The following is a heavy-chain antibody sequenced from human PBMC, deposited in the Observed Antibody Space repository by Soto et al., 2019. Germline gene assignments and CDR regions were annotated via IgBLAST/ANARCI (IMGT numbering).Heavy chain of an antibody. D-gene: IGHD3-16*01. V-gene: IGHV4-4*02. CDR3: TRRGGGGYGASTLDWIDH. CDR1: VFSLYSSNF. J-gene: IGHJ5*02. Sequence: TLSLTFYFSVFSLYSSNFFTCGRQTPGKFLEWIGEIHHSGSTNYNPSLKSRVTISADKSKNQFFLNLASVTAADTAMYYCTRRGGGGYGASTLDWIDHWGQGTKVTVSS. CDR2: IHHSGST.